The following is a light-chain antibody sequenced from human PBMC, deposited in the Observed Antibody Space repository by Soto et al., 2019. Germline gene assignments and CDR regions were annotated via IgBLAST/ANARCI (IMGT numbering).Light chain of an antibody. CDR1: QDISNY. J-gene: IGKJ4*01. CDR2: DAS. V-gene: IGKV1-33*01. CDR3: QPYDKLPLT. Sequence: DLHMTQHQSSQSASVGDGVLSSCQASQDISNYLNWYQQKPGKATKLLIYDASNLETGVPSRFSGSGYGTDFTLAMRCRHPEDTAIYYCQPYDKLPLTFGGGTKVDIK.